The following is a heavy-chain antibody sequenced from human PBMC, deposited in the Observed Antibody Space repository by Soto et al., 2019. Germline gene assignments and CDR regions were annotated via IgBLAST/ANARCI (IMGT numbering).Heavy chain of an antibody. V-gene: IGHV3-23*01. CDR2: IIGSGGST. Sequence: GSLRLSCAASGXTVSSYAMSWVRQAPGKGLEWVSAIIGSGGSTYYADSVKGRFTISIENSKNTLYLQMNSLRAEETAVYYFAKDREGKWDRLTSSYYWGQGTLVTVSS. CDR3: AKDREGKWDRLTSSYY. J-gene: IGHJ4*02. D-gene: IGHD1-26*01. CDR1: GXTVSSYA.